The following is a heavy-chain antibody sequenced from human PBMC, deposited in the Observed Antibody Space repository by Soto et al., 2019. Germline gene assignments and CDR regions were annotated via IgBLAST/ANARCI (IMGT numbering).Heavy chain of an antibody. CDR1: GGSISSSNW. Sequence: SETLSLTCAVSGGSISSSNWWSWVRQPPGKGLEWIGEIYHSGSTNHNPSLKSRVNISVDKSKNQFSLKLRSVTAADTAVYYCARAAVAGTGWFDPWGQGNMVTVS. CDR3: ARAAVAGTGWFDP. D-gene: IGHD6-19*01. CDR2: IYHSGST. V-gene: IGHV4-4*02. J-gene: IGHJ5*02.